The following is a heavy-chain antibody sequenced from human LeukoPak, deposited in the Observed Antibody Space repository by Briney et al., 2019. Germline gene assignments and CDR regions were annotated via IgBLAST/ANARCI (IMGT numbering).Heavy chain of an antibody. CDR1: GYTFTGYY. CDR2: INPNSGGT. Sequence: ASVKVSCKASGYTFTGYYMHWVRQAPGQGLEWMGRINPNSGGTNYAQKFQGRVTMTRDTSISTAYMELSRLRSDDTAVYYCARDALWFGELFPLDYWGQGTLVTVSS. D-gene: IGHD3-10*01. J-gene: IGHJ4*02. V-gene: IGHV1-2*06. CDR3: ARDALWFGELFPLDY.